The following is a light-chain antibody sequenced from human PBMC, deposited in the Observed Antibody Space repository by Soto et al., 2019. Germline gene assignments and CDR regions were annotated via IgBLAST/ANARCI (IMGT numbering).Light chain of an antibody. J-gene: IGKJ4*01. CDR1: QSVSSY. V-gene: IGKV1-39*01. CDR3: QQSYSSAT. CDR2: AAS. Sequence: DIQMTQSPSSLSASVGDRVTITCRASQSVSSYLTWYQQKPGKAPELLIYAASSLQSGVPTRFSGSGSGTDFTLTIGSLQPEDFATYYCQQSYSSATFGGGTKVEIK.